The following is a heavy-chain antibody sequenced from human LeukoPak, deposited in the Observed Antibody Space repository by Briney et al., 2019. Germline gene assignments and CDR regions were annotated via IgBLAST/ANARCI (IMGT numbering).Heavy chain of an antibody. CDR1: GFTFSNYV. D-gene: IGHD5-18*01. CDR3: AKPDLQLPFCIAD. CDR2: ISGSGGST. Sequence: GGSLRLSCTASGFTFSNYVMSWVRQAPGKGLEWVSGISGSGGSTYYADSVKGRFTISRDNAKNTQYLQMNSLRAEDTAVYYWAKPDLQLPFCIADGGQGTLVTVYS. J-gene: IGHJ4*02. V-gene: IGHV3-23*01.